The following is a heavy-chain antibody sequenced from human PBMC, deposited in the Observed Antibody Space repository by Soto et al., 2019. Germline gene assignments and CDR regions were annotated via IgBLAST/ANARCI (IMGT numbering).Heavy chain of an antibody. J-gene: IGHJ4*02. CDR2: INPKLGVT. D-gene: IGHD4-4*01. V-gene: IGHV1-2*02. CDR3: ALIEMTTIA. CDR1: EYPFTGIF. Sequence: GASVKVSCKASEYPFTGIFMHCKRQAPGQGLEWMGWINPKLGVTNYAQRFQDRVTMTRDTSISTAYMEFTRLRSDDTAIYYCALIEMTTIAWGQGTLVTVSS.